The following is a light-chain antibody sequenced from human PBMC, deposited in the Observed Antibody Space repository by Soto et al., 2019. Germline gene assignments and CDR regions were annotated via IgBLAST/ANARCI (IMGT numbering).Light chain of an antibody. Sequence: DIQMTQSPSSLSASVGDRVTITCQASQDISNYLNWYQQKPGKAPKLLIYDASNLETGVPSRFSGSGSWTDFNFTISSLQPEDIATYYCQQYDNLPLTFGPGTKVDIK. CDR2: DAS. CDR1: QDISNY. CDR3: QQYDNLPLT. V-gene: IGKV1-33*01. J-gene: IGKJ3*01.